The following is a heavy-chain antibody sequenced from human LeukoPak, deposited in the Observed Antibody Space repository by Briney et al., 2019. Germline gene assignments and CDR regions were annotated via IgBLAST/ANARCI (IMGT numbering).Heavy chain of an antibody. V-gene: IGHV3-74*01. CDR2: INSDGSST. D-gene: IGHD2-21*02. Sequence: PGGSLRHSCAASGFIFSNYWMYWVRQAPGRGLVRVAHINSDGSSTTYADSVKGRFTVSRDNAKNTLYLEMNSLSAEDTAIYYCARVGSNCGGDCYPYAFDVWGQGTVVTVSS. CDR3: ARVGSNCGGDCYPYAFDV. J-gene: IGHJ3*01. CDR1: GFIFSNYW.